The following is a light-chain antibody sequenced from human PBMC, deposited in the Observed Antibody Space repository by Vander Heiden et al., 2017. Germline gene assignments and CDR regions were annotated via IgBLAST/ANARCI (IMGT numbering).Light chain of an antibody. CDR3: MQSLQSRT. V-gene: IGKV2-28*01. CDR2: MGS. J-gene: IGKJ1*01. Sequence: IVMTQSPLSLSVTPGEPASISCWSSQSLLHRSGYYYLDWYLQKPGQPPQLLIYMGSDRASGVPDRFSGSGAGTDFSLKISKVEAEDAGVYYCMQSLQSRTFGPGTKVEIK. CDR1: QSLLHRSGYYY.